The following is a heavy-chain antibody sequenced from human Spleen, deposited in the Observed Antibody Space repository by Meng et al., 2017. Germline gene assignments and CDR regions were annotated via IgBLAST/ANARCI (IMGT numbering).Heavy chain of an antibody. Sequence: SGPTLVKPTQTLTLTCTFSGFPLSTSEVGVGWIRQPPGKALEWLALIHWNDDKTYSPSLKSRLTITKDTSKNQVVLTMTNMDPVNTATYYCAHETGPTNPVTTYTGYFDYWGQGTLVTVSS. CDR1: GFPLSTSEVG. CDR3: AHETGPTNPVTTYTGYFDY. J-gene: IGHJ4*02. CDR2: IHWNDDK. V-gene: IGHV2-5*01. D-gene: IGHD4-17*01.